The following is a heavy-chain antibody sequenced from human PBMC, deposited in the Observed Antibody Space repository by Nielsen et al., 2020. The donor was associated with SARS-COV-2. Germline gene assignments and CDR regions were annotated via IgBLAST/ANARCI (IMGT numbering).Heavy chain of an antibody. CDR2: IDPSDSYT. V-gene: IGHV5-10-1*01. CDR1: GYSFTSYW. D-gene: IGHD6-13*01. Sequence: GESLKISCKGSGYSFTSYWISWVRQMPGKGLEWMGRIDPSDSYTNYSPSFQGHVTISADKSISTAYLQWSSLKASDTAMYYCARHWSIAAALYYMDVWGKGTTVTVSS. CDR3: ARHWSIAAALYYMDV. J-gene: IGHJ6*03.